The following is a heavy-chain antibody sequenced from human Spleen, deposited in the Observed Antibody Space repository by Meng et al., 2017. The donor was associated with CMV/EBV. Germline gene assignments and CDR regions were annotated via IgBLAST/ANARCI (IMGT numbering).Heavy chain of an antibody. J-gene: IGHJ4*02. CDR2: ISAYNGNT. V-gene: IGHV1-18*01. CDR1: DYTFTSYG. D-gene: IGHD2-2*01. Sequence: ASVKVSCKASDYTFTSYGISWVRQAPGQGLEWMGWISAYNGNTNYAQKLQGRVTMTTDTSTSTAYMELSRLRSDDTAVYYCARAAIRGCSSTSCYLIIDYWGQGTLVTVSS. CDR3: ARAAIRGCSSTSCYLIIDY.